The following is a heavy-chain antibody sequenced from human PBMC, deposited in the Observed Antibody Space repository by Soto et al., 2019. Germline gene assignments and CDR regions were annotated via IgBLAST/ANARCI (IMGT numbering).Heavy chain of an antibody. CDR1: GYTFTSYA. CDR3: ARDLYDFWSGYPHALFDY. V-gene: IGHV1-3*01. Sequence: ASVKVSCKASGYTFTSYAMHWVRLAPGQRLEWMGWINAGNGNTKYSQKFQGRVTITRDTSASTAYMELSSLRSEDTAVYYCARDLYDFWSGYPHALFDYWGQGTLVTVSS. D-gene: IGHD3-3*01. J-gene: IGHJ4*02. CDR2: INAGNGNT.